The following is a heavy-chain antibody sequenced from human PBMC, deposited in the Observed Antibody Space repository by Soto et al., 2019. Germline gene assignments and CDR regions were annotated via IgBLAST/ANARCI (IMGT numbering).Heavy chain of an antibody. D-gene: IGHD5-12*01. CDR2: IWFDGSIK. CDR1: GFTFTNHA. J-gene: IGHJ4*02. CDR3: ARVADKWHPRPLDQ. Sequence: QVHLVESGGGVVQPGTSLRLSCAASGFTFTNHAMHWARLTPGKGLEWLAIIWFDGSIKYYADSVKGRFTISRDNSKNTVFLQMNSLRAADTAVYFCARVADKWHPRPLDQWGQGTLVTVST. V-gene: IGHV3-33*01.